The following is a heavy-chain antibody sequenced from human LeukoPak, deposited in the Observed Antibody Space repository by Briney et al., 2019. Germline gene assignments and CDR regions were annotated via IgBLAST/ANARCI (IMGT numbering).Heavy chain of an antibody. CDR1: GFTFSSYS. V-gene: IGHV3-48*01. D-gene: IGHD3-9*01. CDR2: ISSSSTI. J-gene: IGHJ4*02. Sequence: GGSLRLSCAASGFTFSSYSMNWVRQAPGKGLEWVSYISSSSTIYYADSVKGRFTISRDNAKNSLYLQMNSLRAEDTAVYYCARGFMGDILTHYLDYWGQGTLVTVSS. CDR3: ARGFMGDILTHYLDY.